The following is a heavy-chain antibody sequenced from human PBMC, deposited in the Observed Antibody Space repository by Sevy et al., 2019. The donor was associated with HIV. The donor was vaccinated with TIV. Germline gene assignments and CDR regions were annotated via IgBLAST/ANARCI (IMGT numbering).Heavy chain of an antibody. CDR2: ISSSGSTI. Sequence: GGSLRLSCAASGFTFSDYYMSWIRQAPGKGLEWVSYISSSGSTIYYADSVKGRFTISRDNAKNSLCLQMNSLRAEDTAVYYCAREGGVLTGYYMGGNFDYWGQGTLVTVSS. CDR1: GFTFSDYY. V-gene: IGHV3-11*01. J-gene: IGHJ4*02. CDR3: AREGGVLTGYYMGGNFDY. D-gene: IGHD3-9*01.